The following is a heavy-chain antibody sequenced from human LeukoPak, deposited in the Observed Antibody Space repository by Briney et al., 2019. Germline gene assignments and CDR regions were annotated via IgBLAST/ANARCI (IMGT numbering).Heavy chain of an antibody. V-gene: IGHV4-59*01. D-gene: IGHD3-16*02. CDR2: VHSSGTT. CDR1: GASSDAYY. CDR3: ARDYPWFDS. Sequence: SETLSLTCTVSGASSDAYYSSWIRQTPGKELTWIGFVHSSGTTKHNPSLKGRVTISVDTSKNQFSLKISSVTPADTAVYFCARDYPWFDSWGQGTLVTVSS. J-gene: IGHJ5*01.